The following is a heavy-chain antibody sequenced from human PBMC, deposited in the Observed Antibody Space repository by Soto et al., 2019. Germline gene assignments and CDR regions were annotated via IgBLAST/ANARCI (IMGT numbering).Heavy chain of an antibody. CDR1: GYTFTGHY. Sequence: GASVKVSCKTSGYTFTGHYIHRVRQVPGQGLEWLGWVNPNTGDTDYALDFLGRVTMTRDTSVTTAYMELSGLKSDDSAIYYCARDHQVASTFAFWGPGPLLSVSS. CDR2: VNPNTGDT. CDR3: ARDHQVASTFAF. J-gene: IGHJ4*02. V-gene: IGHV1-2*02. D-gene: IGHD5-12*01.